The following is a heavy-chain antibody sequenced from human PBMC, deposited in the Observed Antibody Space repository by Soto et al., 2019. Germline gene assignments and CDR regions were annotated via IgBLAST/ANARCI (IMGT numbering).Heavy chain of an antibody. D-gene: IGHD6-13*01. J-gene: IGHJ6*02. CDR1: GFTFSSYA. CDR2: MSDSGGST. Sequence: LRLSCAASGFTFSSYAMSWVRQAPGKGLEWVSAMSDSGGSTYYADSVKGRLTISRDNSKNTLYLQMNSLRAEDTAVYYCAKGQQQLVVYYGMDVWGQGTTVTVSS. V-gene: IGHV3-23*01. CDR3: AKGQQQLVVYYGMDV.